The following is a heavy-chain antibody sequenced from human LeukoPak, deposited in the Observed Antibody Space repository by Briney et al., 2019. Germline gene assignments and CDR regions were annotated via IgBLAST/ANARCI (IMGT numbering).Heavy chain of an antibody. J-gene: IGHJ4*02. V-gene: IGHV4-34*01. CDR2: INHSGST. D-gene: IGHD3-22*01. CDR1: GGSFSGYY. Sequence: SETLSLTCAVYGGSFSGYYWSWIRQPPGKGLEWIGEINHSGSTNYNPSLKSRVTISVDTSKNQFSLKLSSVTAADTAVYYCARQFTYYYDSSGYYYWLGSFDYWGQGTLVTVSS. CDR3: ARQFTYYYDSSGYYYWLGSFDY.